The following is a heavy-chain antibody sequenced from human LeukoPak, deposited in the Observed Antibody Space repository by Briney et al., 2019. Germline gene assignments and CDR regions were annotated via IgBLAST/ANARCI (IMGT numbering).Heavy chain of an antibody. J-gene: IGHJ5*02. V-gene: IGHV4-34*01. CDR2: INHSGST. CDR1: GGSLSNYY. CDR3: ARGPASGSNFARFDP. Sequence: SETLSLTCAVYGGSLSNYYWSWIRQPPGKGLEWIGEINHSGSTKYNPSLKSRVTISVDMSKNQFSLELNSVTAADTAVYYCARGPASGSNFARFDPWGQGTLVTVSS. D-gene: IGHD3-10*01.